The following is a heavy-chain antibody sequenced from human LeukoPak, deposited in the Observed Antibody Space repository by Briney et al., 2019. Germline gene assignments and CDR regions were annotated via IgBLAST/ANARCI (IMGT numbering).Heavy chain of an antibody. CDR2: IYYSGNT. CDR1: GVSISSSKSY. Sequence: PSETLFLTCTVSGVSISSSKSYWGWIRQPPGKGLEWIGSIYYSGNTYYNASLKSQVSISIDTSKNQFSLKLSSVTAADTAVYYCAREVVVVPAAMKAYDYWGQGTLVTVSS. D-gene: IGHD2-2*01. J-gene: IGHJ4*02. CDR3: AREVVVVPAAMKAYDY. V-gene: IGHV4-39*02.